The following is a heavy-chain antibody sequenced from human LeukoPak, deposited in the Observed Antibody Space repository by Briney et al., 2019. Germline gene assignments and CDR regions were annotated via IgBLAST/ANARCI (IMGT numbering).Heavy chain of an antibody. CDR2: ISISGTTI. CDR3: AGLRAEVPGFDP. V-gene: IGHV3-48*03. Sequence: GGSLRLSCAASGFTFSDYEMNWVRQAPGKGLEWLSHISISGTTIHYADSVKGRFTISRDNAKNSVYLQMTSLRAEDTALYYCAGLRAEVPGFDPWGQGTLVTVSS. D-gene: IGHD3/OR15-3a*01. J-gene: IGHJ5*02. CDR1: GFTFSDYE.